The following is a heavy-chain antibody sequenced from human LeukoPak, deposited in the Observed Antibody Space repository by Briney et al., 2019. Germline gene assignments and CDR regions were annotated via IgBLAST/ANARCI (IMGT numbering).Heavy chain of an antibody. CDR1: GFTFSTST. CDR2: ISGTSTYI. Sequence: PGGSLRLSCAASGFTFSTSTMNWVRQAPGKVLEWVSSISGTSTYISYADSVQGRFTISRDNAKNSVHLQMHSLRAGDTAVYFCARELNYDGTVDIWGQGTMVSVSS. J-gene: IGHJ3*02. D-gene: IGHD4-23*01. CDR3: ARELNYDGTVDI. V-gene: IGHV3-21*01.